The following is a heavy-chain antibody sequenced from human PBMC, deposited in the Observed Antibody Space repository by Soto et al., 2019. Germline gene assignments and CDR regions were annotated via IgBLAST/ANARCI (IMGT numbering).Heavy chain of an antibody. J-gene: IGHJ4*02. Sequence: ASVKVSCKASGYTFTSYGISWVRQAPGQGLEWMGWISAYNGNTNYAQKLQGRVTMTTDTSTSTAYMELRSLRSDDTAVYYCARRMTTFGVVIRWYFDYWGQGTLVTVSS. CDR1: GYTFTSYG. CDR3: ARRMTTFGVVIRWYFDY. CDR2: ISAYNGNT. D-gene: IGHD3-3*01. V-gene: IGHV1-18*01.